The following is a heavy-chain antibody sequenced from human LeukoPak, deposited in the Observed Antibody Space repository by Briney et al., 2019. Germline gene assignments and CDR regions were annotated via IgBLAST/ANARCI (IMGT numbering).Heavy chain of an antibody. V-gene: IGHV4-39*01. Sequence: PSETLSLTCTVSGGSISSSSYYWGWIRQPPGKGLEWIGSIYYSGSTYYNPSLKSRVTISVDTSKNQFSLKLSSVTAADTAVYYCARQTRTERRITIFGGAPKFDPWGQGTLVTVSS. CDR3: ARQTRTERRITIFGGAPKFDP. CDR2: IYYSGST. D-gene: IGHD3-3*01. J-gene: IGHJ5*02. CDR1: GGSISSSSYY.